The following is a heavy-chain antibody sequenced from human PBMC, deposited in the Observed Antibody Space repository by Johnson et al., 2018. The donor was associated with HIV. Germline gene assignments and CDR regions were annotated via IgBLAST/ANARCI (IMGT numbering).Heavy chain of an antibody. D-gene: IGHD2-8*02. CDR3: ARDEEVMYAMGAFDI. J-gene: IGHJ3*02. V-gene: IGHV3-7*01. CDR2: INQDGTGK. Sequence: VQLVESGGGWVQPGGSLRLSCAASGFSFSSSYMTWVRQAPGKGLEWVATINQDGTGKNYVDSGKGRFSISRDSTKNSLYLQMNSLRADETAVYYCARDEEVMYAMGAFDIWGQGTMLTVSS. CDR1: GFSFSSSY.